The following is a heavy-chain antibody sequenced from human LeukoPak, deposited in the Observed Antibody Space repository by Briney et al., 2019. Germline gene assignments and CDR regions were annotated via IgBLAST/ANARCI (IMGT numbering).Heavy chain of an antibody. V-gene: IGHV1-2*02. J-gene: IGHJ4*02. CDR1: GYTFTGYY. D-gene: IGHD3-16*02. CDR3: ARKGSFRTRFDT. CDR2: INLNTGDA. Sequence: ASVNVSCKTSGYTFTGYYMHWVRQAPGQGLEWLGRINLNTGDANYAQKFQGRVSMTRDTSTRTAYMDLGSLRSDDRACFYCARKGSFRTRFDTWGQGTLVTVSS.